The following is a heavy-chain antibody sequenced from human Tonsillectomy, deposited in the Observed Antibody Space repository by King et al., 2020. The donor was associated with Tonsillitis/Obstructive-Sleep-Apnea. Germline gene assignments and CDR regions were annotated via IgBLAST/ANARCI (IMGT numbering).Heavy chain of an antibody. D-gene: IGHD3-10*01. CDR3: ARSGEPLRPYYYYGMDV. V-gene: IGHV3-33*01. CDR1: GFTFSSYG. Sequence: VQLVESGGGVVQPGRSLRLSCAASGFTFSSYGMHWVRQAPGKGLEWVAVIWYDGSNKYYADSVKGRFTISRDNSKNTLYLQMNSLRAEDTAVYYCARSGEPLRPYYYYGMDVWGQGTTVTVSS. CDR2: IWYDGSNK. J-gene: IGHJ6*02.